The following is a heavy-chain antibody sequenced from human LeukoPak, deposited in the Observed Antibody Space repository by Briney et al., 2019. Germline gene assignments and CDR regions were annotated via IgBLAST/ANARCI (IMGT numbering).Heavy chain of an antibody. J-gene: IGHJ4*02. Sequence: GGPLRLSCAASGFTFGSHSINWVGQAPGKGWKWVSYISSFSSTIYYADSVKGRFTISRDNAKNSLYLQMNSLRDEDTAVYYCARGSYGAVDYWGQGTLVTISS. D-gene: IGHD4/OR15-4a*01. CDR1: GFTFGSHS. V-gene: IGHV3-48*02. CDR2: ISSFSSTI. CDR3: ARGSYGAVDY.